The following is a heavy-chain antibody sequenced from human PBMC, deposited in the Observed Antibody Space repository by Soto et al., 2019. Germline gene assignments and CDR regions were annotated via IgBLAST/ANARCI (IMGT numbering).Heavy chain of an antibody. J-gene: IGHJ5*02. CDR1: GGSIRNGNYY. CDR2: PYYIGTT. Sequence: QVQLQESGPGLVKASQTLSLTCTVSGGSIRNGNYYWSWIRQLPGKGLEWIGNPYYIGTTSYNPSLKSRVIISIDTSKSQFSLELTSVLAADTAVYYCAKNETTRPWFDPWGQGTLVTVSS. V-gene: IGHV4-31*03. CDR3: AKNETTRPWFDP. D-gene: IGHD1-1*01.